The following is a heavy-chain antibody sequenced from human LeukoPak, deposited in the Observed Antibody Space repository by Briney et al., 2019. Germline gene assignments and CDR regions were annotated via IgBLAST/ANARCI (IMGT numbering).Heavy chain of an antibody. V-gene: IGHV3-30-3*01. CDR1: GFTFSSYA. D-gene: IGHD6-19*01. Sequence: GGSLRLSCAASGFTFSSYAMSWVRQAPGKGLEWVAVISYDGSNKYYADSVKGRFTISRDNSKNTLYLQMNSLRAEDTAVYYCARDPVLAVAAYFDYWGQGTLVTVSS. CDR2: ISYDGSNK. CDR3: ARDPVLAVAAYFDY. J-gene: IGHJ4*02.